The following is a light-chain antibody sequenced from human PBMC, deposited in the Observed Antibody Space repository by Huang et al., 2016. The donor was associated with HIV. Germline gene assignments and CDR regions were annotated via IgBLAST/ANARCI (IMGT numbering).Light chain of an antibody. CDR2: GAS. J-gene: IGKJ1*01. Sequence: IVLTQSPGTLSLSPGERGTLSCRASQSRSSSYLAWYQQRPGQAPRLLIYGASSRADGIPDRFSGSGSGTDFTLTISRVGPEDSAVYYCQQYFTSPRTFGQGTKVEI. CDR3: QQYFTSPRT. CDR1: QSRSSSY. V-gene: IGKV3-20*01.